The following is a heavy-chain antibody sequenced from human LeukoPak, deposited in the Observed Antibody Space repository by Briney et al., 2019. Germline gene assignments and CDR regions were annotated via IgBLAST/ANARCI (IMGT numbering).Heavy chain of an antibody. V-gene: IGHV4-4*07. CDR2: VYTSGGT. Sequence: PSETLSLTCTVSGGSITTYHWSWIRQAAGKGLEWIGRVYTSGGTNYNPSLKSRVTMSIDTSKNQFTLKLSSVTAADTALYYCAARAPGTDYWGQGTLVTVST. J-gene: IGHJ4*02. D-gene: IGHD6-13*01. CDR1: GGSITTYH. CDR3: AARAPGTDY.